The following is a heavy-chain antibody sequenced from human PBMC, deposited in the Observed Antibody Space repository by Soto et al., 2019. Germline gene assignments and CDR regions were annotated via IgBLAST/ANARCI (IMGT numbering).Heavy chain of an antibody. Sequence: GSLRLSFAASGFTFSSYAMSWVRQAPGKGLEWVSAISGSVGSTYYADSVKGRFTISRDNSKNTLYLQMNSLRAEDTAVYYCAKAIAVAGIFDYWGQGTLVTVSS. CDR2: ISGSVGST. CDR3: AKAIAVAGIFDY. D-gene: IGHD6-19*01. V-gene: IGHV3-23*01. CDR1: GFTFSSYA. J-gene: IGHJ4*02.